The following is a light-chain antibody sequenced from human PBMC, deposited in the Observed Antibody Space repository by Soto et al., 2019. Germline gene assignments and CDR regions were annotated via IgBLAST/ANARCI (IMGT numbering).Light chain of an antibody. Sequence: EIVLAQSPATLSFSPGERATLSCRASQSVSNNYLAWYQQKPGQAPGLLIYGASNRATGIPDRFSGSGSGTDFTLTISRLEPEDFAVYYCQQYGSSGTFGQGTKVDIK. CDR3: QQYGSSGT. CDR2: GAS. J-gene: IGKJ1*01. CDR1: QSVSNNY. V-gene: IGKV3-20*01.